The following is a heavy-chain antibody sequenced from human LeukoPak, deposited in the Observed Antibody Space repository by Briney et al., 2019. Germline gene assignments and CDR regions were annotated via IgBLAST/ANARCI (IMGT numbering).Heavy chain of an antibody. Sequence: GESLKISCKGSGYSFTSYWIGWVRQMPGKGLEWMGIIYPGDSDTRYSPSFQGQVTISADKSISTAYLQWSSLKASDTAMYYCALTRPLGKTSGSYYNYYMDVWGKGTTVTVSS. CDR3: ALTRPLGKTSGSYYNYYMDV. V-gene: IGHV5-51*01. D-gene: IGHD1-26*01. CDR2: IYPGDSDT. CDR1: GYSFTSYW. J-gene: IGHJ6*03.